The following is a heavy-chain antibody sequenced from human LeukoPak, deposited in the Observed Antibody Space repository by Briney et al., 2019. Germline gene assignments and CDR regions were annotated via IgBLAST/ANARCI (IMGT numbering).Heavy chain of an antibody. CDR1: GFTFSSCG. D-gene: IGHD3-22*01. V-gene: IGHV3-33*01. CDR2: IWYDGSNK. J-gene: IGHJ4*02. Sequence: PGRSLRLSCAASGFTFSSCGMHWVRQAPGKGLEWVAIIWYDGSNKYYADSVKGRFTISRDNSKNTLYLQMNSLRAEDTAVYYCARGVMYYDSSGYLFDYWGQGILVTVSS. CDR3: ARGVMYYDSSGYLFDY.